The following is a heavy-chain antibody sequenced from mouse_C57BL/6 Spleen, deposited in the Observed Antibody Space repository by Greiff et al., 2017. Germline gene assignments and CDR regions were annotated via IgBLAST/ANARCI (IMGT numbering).Heavy chain of an antibody. Sequence: QVQLQQPGAELVKPGASVKMSCKASGYTFTSYWITWVKQRPGQGLEWIGDIYPGSGSTNYNEKFKSKATLTVDTSSSTAYMQLSSLTSEDSAVYYCARGGPIYYYKDYAMDYWGQGTSVTVSS. CDR1: GYTFTSYW. CDR3: ARGGPIYYYKDYAMDY. V-gene: IGHV1-55*01. CDR2: IYPGSGST. D-gene: IGHD1-1*01. J-gene: IGHJ4*01.